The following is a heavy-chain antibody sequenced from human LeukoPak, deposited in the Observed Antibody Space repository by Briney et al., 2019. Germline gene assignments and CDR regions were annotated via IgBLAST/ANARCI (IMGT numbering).Heavy chain of an antibody. CDR1: GGSISSYY. D-gene: IGHD3-22*01. J-gene: IGHJ4*02. V-gene: IGHV4-59*01. Sequence: SSETLSLTCTVSGGSISSYYWSWIRQPPGKRLEWIGHIYYSGSTNYNPALKSRVTISEDTSKNQISLKLSSVTAADTAVYYCARVRGYYDSSGYDYWGQGTLVTVSS. CDR3: ARVRGYYDSSGYDY. CDR2: IYYSGST.